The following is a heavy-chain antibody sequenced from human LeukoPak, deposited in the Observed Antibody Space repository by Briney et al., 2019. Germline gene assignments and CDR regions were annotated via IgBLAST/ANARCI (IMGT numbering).Heavy chain of an antibody. V-gene: IGHV4-59*08. D-gene: IGHD3-10*01. J-gene: IGHJ4*02. CDR3: AKSYYYASGLDY. CDR2: IYYSGST. Sequence: SETLSLTCTVSGGSISSNYWSWIRQPPGKGLEWIGHIYYSGSTNYNPSLKSRVTISVDTSKNQFSLKLSSVTAADTAVYYCAKSYYYASGLDYWGQGTLVTVSS. CDR1: GGSISSNY.